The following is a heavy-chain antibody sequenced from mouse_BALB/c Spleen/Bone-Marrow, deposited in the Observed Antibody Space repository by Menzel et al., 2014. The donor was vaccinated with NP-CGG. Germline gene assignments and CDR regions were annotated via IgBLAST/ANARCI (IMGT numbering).Heavy chain of an antibody. V-gene: IGHV1-54*01. CDR2: INPGSGGT. CDR3: ARCLTGTSAMDY. D-gene: IGHD4-1*01. CDR1: GYAFTNYL. Sequence: VQLQQSGAELVRPGTSAKVSCKVSGYAFTNYLIEWVKQRPGQGLEWIGVINPGSGGTNYNEKFKAKATLTADKSSSTAYMQLSSLTSDDSAVYFCARCLTGTSAMDYWGQGTSVTVSS. J-gene: IGHJ4*01.